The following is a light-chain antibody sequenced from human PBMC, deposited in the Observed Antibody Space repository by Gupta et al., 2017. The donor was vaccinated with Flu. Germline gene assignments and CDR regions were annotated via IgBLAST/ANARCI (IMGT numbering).Light chain of an antibody. CDR2: GAS. CDR3: QQSDTYPIT. Sequence: DIQVTQSPASLSASEGDRVTITCRASQSFNNHLNWYQQKPGRAPKLLIYGASTLHSGVPSRFRGSGSGTDFTLTISSLQPEDFATYYCQQSDTYPITFGGGTRV. J-gene: IGKJ4*01. V-gene: IGKV1-39*01. CDR1: QSFNNH.